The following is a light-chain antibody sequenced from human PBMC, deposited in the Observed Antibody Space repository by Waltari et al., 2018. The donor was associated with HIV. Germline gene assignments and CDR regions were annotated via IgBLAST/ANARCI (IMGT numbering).Light chain of an antibody. J-gene: IGLJ3*02. Sequence: SYVMTQSPSVSVAPGQTARITCGGYNIGSKTVHGYPKKPGQAPVLVVYDDSVRPSGIPERFSGSNSGNTATLTISRVEAGDEAGYYCQVWETIGDHRVFGGGTTLTVL. V-gene: IGLV3-21*02. CDR2: DDS. CDR3: QVWETIGDHRV. CDR1: NIGSKT.